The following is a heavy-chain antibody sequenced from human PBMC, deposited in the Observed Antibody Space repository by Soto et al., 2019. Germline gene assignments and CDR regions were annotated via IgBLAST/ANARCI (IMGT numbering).Heavy chain of an antibody. CDR2: VNSDGSST. CDR1: GFTLSSDW. J-gene: IGHJ5*02. CDR3: ARESAGRPLDP. Sequence: VQLVESGGGLVQPGGSLRLSCAVSGFTLSSDWMYWVRQAPGKGLVWVSRVNSDGSSTTYADSVKGRFTISRDNAKNTVYLQMNSLRAEDTGVYYCARESAGRPLDPWGQGTLVTVSS. V-gene: IGHV3-74*03.